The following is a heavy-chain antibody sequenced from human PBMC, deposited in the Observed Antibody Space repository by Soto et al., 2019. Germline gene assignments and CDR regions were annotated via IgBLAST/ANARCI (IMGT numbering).Heavy chain of an antibody. V-gene: IGHV3-48*01. CDR1: GFTFSDYS. CDR3: ARVGGFYAFDI. D-gene: IGHD3-10*01. J-gene: IGHJ3*02. CDR2: ISTSSRTI. Sequence: GGSLRLSCAASGFTFSDYSMNWVRQAPGKGLEWVSYISTSSRTISYADSVKGRFTISRDSAKNSLYLQMDSLRAEDTAVYYCARVGGFYAFDIWGQGTMVTVSS.